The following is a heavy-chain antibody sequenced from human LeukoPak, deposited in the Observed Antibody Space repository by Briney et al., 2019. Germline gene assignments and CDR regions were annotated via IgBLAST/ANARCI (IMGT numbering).Heavy chain of an antibody. CDR3: ARDPWGESSGKKTPYYFDY. J-gene: IGHJ4*02. CDR2: IKQDGSEK. Sequence: PGGSLRLSCTASGFSFSNYWMNWVRQAPGKGLEWVANIKQDGSEKYYVDSVEGRFAISRDNAKNSVYLQMNSLRAEDTAVYYCARDPWGESSGKKTPYYFDYWGQGTLVTVSS. D-gene: IGHD3-22*01. CDR1: GFSFSNYW. V-gene: IGHV3-7*01.